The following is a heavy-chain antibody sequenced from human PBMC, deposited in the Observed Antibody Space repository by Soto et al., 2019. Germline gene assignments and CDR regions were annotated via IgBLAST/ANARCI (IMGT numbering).Heavy chain of an antibody. V-gene: IGHV1-2*02. Sequence: QVQLVQSGAEVKKPGASVKVSCKASGYSFTAYYMHWLRQAPGQGLEWMGWIKPDNGGTNYAQKFQGRVTMTRDTSINTAYMELSRLTSDDTAVYYCARRFLETSDWFDPWGQGTLVTVSS. CDR3: ARRFLETSDWFDP. CDR1: GYSFTAYY. D-gene: IGHD3-3*01. J-gene: IGHJ5*02. CDR2: IKPDNGGT.